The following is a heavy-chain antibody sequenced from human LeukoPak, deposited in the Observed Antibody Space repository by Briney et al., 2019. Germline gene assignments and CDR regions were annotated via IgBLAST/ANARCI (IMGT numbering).Heavy chain of an antibody. CDR2: ISGSGGST. Sequence: PGGSLRLSCAGSGFTFSNYAMTWVRQAPGKGLEWVSGISGSGGSTYYADSVKGRFTISRDNSKNTLYLQMNSLRAEDTAVYYCAKGLNIAVAENWGQGTLVTVSS. CDR3: AKGLNIAVAEN. V-gene: IGHV3-23*01. J-gene: IGHJ4*02. D-gene: IGHD6-19*01. CDR1: GFTFSNYA.